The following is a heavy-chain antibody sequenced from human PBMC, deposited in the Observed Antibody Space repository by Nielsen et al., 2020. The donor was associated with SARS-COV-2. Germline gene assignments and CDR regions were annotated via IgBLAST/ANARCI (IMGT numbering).Heavy chain of an antibody. Sequence: GGSLRLSCAASGFTFDDYAMHWVRQAPGKGLEWVSGISWNSGSIGYADSVKGRFTISSDNAKNSLYLQMNSLRAEDTALYYCAKLSLGDYGVVGDYWGQGTLVTVSS. V-gene: IGHV3-9*01. CDR2: ISWNSGSI. J-gene: IGHJ4*02. CDR1: GFTFDDYA. D-gene: IGHD4-17*01. CDR3: AKLSLGDYGVVGDY.